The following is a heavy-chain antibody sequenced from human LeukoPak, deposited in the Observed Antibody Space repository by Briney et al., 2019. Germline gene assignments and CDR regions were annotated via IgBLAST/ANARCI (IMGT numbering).Heavy chain of an antibody. D-gene: IGHD4-17*01. V-gene: IGHV1-2*02. J-gene: IGHJ4*02. CDR2: INPNSGGT. CDR3: ARGGYGDYTFDY. Sequence: ASVKVSCKASGYTFTGYYMHWVRQAPGQGLEWMGWINPNSGGTNYAQKLQGRVTMTTDTSTSTAYMELRSLRSDDTAVYYCARGGYGDYTFDYWGQGTLVTVSS. CDR1: GYTFTGYY.